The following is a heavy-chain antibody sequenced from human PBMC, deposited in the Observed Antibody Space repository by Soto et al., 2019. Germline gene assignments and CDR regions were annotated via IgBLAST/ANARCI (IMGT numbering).Heavy chain of an antibody. CDR1: GFVFRNYA. D-gene: IGHD4-17*01. Sequence: QVQLVESGGGVVQPGRSLRLSCVASGFVFRNYAMHGVRQAPGKGLEWVAVISYDGSNKYYADSVKGRFTISRDNTKNTLYVQMSSLRTEDKAVHYCTREDYGEPFFDYWFQGTLVTVSS. J-gene: IGHJ4*02. CDR3: TREDYGEPFFDY. CDR2: ISYDGSNK. V-gene: IGHV3-30-3*01.